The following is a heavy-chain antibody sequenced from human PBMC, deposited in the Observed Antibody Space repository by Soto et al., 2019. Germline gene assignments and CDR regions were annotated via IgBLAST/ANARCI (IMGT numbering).Heavy chain of an antibody. Sequence: SETLSLTCTVSGGSISRYYWSWIRQPPGKGLEWIGYIYYSGSTNYNPSLKSRVTISVDTSKNQFSLKLSSVTAADTAVYYCARIAAAGPGNWFDPWGQGTLVTVSS. V-gene: IGHV4-59*01. D-gene: IGHD6-13*01. CDR1: GGSISRYY. CDR2: IYYSGST. J-gene: IGHJ5*02. CDR3: ARIAAAGPGNWFDP.